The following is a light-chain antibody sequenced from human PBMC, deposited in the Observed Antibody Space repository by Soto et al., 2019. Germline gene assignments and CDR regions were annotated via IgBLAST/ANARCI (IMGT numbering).Light chain of an antibody. V-gene: IGKV1-39*01. J-gene: IGKJ2*01. CDR2: AAS. CDR1: QRISSY. CDR3: QQTYSTPYT. Sequence: DIQMTQSPSSLSASVGDRVTITCRASQRISSYLNWYQQKPGKAPKILIYAASSLQSGVPSRFSGSGSGTDVTLTISSLQPEDFAIYYCQQTYSTPYTFGQGTKLEIK.